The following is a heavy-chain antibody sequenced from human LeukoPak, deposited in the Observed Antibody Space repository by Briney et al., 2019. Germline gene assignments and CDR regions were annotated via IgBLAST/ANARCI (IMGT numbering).Heavy chain of an antibody. Sequence: PGGSLRLSCAASGFTFSSYTMSWVRQAPGKGLEWVSSISTSSSYMYYGDSVKGRFTISRDNAKNTLYLQMNSLRAEDTAVHYCAKDLLTGYPTFDYWGQGTLVTVSS. CDR2: ISTSSSYM. D-gene: IGHD3-9*01. J-gene: IGHJ4*02. CDR3: AKDLLTGYPTFDY. V-gene: IGHV3-21*04. CDR1: GFTFSSYT.